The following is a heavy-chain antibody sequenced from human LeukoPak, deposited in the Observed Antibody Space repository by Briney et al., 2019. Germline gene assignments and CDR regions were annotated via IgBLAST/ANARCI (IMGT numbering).Heavy chain of an antibody. Sequence: ASVKVSCKASGYTFTSYYMHWVRQAPGQGLEWMGIINPSGGSTSYAQKFQGRVTMTRDTSTSTVYMELSSLRSEDTAVYYCARDGYYYDSSGSTGHFDYWGQGTLVTVSS. J-gene: IGHJ4*02. D-gene: IGHD3-22*01. CDR3: ARDGYYYDSSGSTGHFDY. CDR2: INPSGGST. CDR1: GYTFTSYY. V-gene: IGHV1-46*01.